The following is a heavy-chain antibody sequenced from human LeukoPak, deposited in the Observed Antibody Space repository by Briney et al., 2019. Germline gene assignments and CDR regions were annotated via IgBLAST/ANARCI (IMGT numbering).Heavy chain of an antibody. D-gene: IGHD4-17*01. J-gene: IGHJ4*02. Sequence: ASVRVSCKTSGYTFVTYGLTWVRQAPGRGLEWMGWISPHNGNAYYARKFQGRVTMTTDTSTTTAYMELRSLRSDDTAVYFCARVERSGPVTETSNFDSWGQGTLVTVSS. CDR3: ARVERSGPVTETSNFDS. V-gene: IGHV1-18*01. CDR1: GYTFVTYG. CDR2: ISPHNGNA.